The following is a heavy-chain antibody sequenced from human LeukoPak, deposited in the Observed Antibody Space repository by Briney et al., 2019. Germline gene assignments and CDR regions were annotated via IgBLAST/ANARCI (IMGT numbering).Heavy chain of an antibody. D-gene: IGHD3-16*01. CDR1: GGSFSGYY. CDR3: ARVEGFGRWFDP. Sequence: PSETLSLTCAVYGGSFSGYYWSWIRQPPGKGLEWIGEINHSGSTNYNPSLKSRVTISVDTSKNQFSLKLSSVTAADTAVYYCARVEGFGRWFDPWGQGTLVTVSS. V-gene: IGHV4-34*01. J-gene: IGHJ5*02. CDR2: INHSGST.